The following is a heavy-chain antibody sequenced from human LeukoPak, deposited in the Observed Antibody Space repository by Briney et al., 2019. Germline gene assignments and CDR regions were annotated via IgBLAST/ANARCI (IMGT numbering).Heavy chain of an antibody. CDR3: ARFPLGYSYGAYFDY. CDR1: GFTFSSYG. CDR2: ISYDGSSK. D-gene: IGHD5-18*01. J-gene: IGHJ4*02. Sequence: PGGSLRLSCAASGFTFSSYGMHWVRQAPGKGLEWVAVISYDGSSKYYADSVKGRFTISRDNSKNTLYLQMNGLRAEDTAVYYCARFPLGYSYGAYFDYWGQGTLVTVSS. V-gene: IGHV3-30*03.